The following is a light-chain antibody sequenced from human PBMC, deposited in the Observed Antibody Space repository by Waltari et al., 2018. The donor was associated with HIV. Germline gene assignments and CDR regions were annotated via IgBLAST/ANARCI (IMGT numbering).Light chain of an antibody. CDR2: EDS. V-gene: IGLV3-10*01. J-gene: IGLJ2*01. Sequence: SYELTQPPSVSVSPGQTARITCHGDALQKKYAYWYQQKSGQAPVLVIYEDSKRPSGIPERVSGSSSVTMATLTISGAQVEDEADYYCYSTDSSGNHKVFGGGTKVTVL. CDR1: ALQKKY. CDR3: YSTDSSGNHKV.